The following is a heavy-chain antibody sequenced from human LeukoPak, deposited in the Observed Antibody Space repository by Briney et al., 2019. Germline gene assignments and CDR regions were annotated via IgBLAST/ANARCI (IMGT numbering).Heavy chain of an antibody. Sequence: PSETLSLTCTVSGGSISSSSYYWGWLRQPPGKELEWIGRIYTSGTTNYSPSLKSRVTMSVDTSKNQFSLKLSSVTAADTAVYYCARQYSSSWYMFAFDIWGQGTMVTVSS. CDR3: ARQYSSSWYMFAFDI. V-gene: IGHV4-39*07. D-gene: IGHD6-13*01. J-gene: IGHJ3*02. CDR2: IYTSGTT. CDR1: GGSISSSSYY.